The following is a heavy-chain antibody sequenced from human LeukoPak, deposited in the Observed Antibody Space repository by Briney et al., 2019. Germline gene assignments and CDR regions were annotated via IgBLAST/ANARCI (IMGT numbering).Heavy chain of an antibody. V-gene: IGHV1-69*06. CDR1: GGTFSSYA. J-gene: IGHJ5*02. Sequence: ASVKVSCKASGGTFSSYAIRWVRQAPGQGLEWMGGIIPMFGTADYAQKLQGRVTITADKSTSTAYMELSSLRYEDTAVYYCARDYYGSKSSSFDPWGQGTLVTVSS. CDR3: ARDYYGSKSSSFDP. D-gene: IGHD3-10*01. CDR2: IIPMFGTA.